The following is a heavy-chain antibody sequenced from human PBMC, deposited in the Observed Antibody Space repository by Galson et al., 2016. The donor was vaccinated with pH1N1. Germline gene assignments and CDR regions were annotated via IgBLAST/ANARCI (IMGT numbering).Heavy chain of an antibody. Sequence: SVKVSCKASGYTFTSYGITWVRQAPGEGLEWMGWISAYNGNTNYAQKLQGRVTMTTDTSTSTAYMERRSLRSDDTAVYYCAGVGSVIVVVTGATPTPGWFDPWGQGTLVTVSS. D-gene: IGHD2-21*02. V-gene: IGHV1-18*01. CDR1: GYTFTSYG. J-gene: IGHJ5*02. CDR3: AGVGSVIVVVTGATPTPGWFDP. CDR2: ISAYNGNT.